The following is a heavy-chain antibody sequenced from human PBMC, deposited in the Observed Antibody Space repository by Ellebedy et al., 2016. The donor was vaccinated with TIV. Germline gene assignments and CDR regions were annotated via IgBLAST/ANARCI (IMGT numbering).Heavy chain of an antibody. D-gene: IGHD5-12*01. CDR2: MFHSGST. Sequence: SETLSLXXSVSHFAIRGGYYWVWIRQTPGKGLVWIGSMFHSGSTYYNPSLRSRVTMSVDTSKNQLSLKLTSVTAADTAIYYCARMTSRGFSTPAYWGQGTLVTVSS. V-gene: IGHV4-38-2*02. CDR3: ARMTSRGFSTPAY. CDR1: HFAIRGGYY. J-gene: IGHJ4*02.